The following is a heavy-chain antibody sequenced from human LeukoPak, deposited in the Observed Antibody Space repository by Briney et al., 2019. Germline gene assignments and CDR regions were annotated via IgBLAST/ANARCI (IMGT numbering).Heavy chain of an antibody. Sequence: SETPSLTCTLSGGSLSSYYWSWIPQRPGKGLGWIGYIYYRGSSNYNPSLKSLDTISIETFKNQFSLNLSSVTAADTAVYYCARHYDNSGYGFFQHWGQGTLVTASS. J-gene: IGHJ1*01. CDR1: GGSLSSYY. V-gene: IGHV4-59*08. CDR3: ARHYDNSGYGFFQH. CDR2: IYYRGSS. D-gene: IGHD3-22*01.